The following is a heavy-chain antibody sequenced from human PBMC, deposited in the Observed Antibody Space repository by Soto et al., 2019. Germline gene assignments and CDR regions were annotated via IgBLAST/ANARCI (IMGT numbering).Heavy chain of an antibody. CDR1: GFTFSDHY. Sequence: PGGSLRLSCAASGFTFSDHYMSWIRQAPGTGLEWISYISSGGSAIYYADSVKGRFTISRDNVKSSLYLQMNSLRAEDTAVYYCTRLKECRYTSCYARDAFDIWGQGTMVTVSS. CDR3: TRLKECRYTSCYARDAFDI. CDR2: ISSGGSAI. V-gene: IGHV3-11*01. D-gene: IGHD2-2*01. J-gene: IGHJ3*02.